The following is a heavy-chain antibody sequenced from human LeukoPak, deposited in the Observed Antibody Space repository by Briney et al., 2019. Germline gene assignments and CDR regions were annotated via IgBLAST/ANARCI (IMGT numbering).Heavy chain of an antibody. CDR1: GYTFTSYG. V-gene: IGHV1-18*01. CDR3: ASSEDYDFWSGYYTFDY. J-gene: IGHJ4*02. D-gene: IGHD3-3*01. Sequence: GASVKVSCKASGYTFTSYGISWVRQAPGQGLECMGWISAYNGNTNYAQKLQGRVTMTTDTSTSTAYMELRSLRSDDTAVYYCASSEDYDFWSGYYTFDYWGQGTLVTVSS. CDR2: ISAYNGNT.